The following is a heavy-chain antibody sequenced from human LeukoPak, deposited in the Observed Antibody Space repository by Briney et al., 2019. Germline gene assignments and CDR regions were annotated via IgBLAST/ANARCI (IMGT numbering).Heavy chain of an antibody. CDR1: GYSFTTYW. J-gene: IGHJ3*02. CDR2: IYPGDSDT. Sequence: GESLKISCKGYGYSFTTYWIGWVRQMPGKGLEWMGIIYPGDSDTRYSSSFQGQVTISADKSISTAYLQWSSLKASDTAMYYCARPSGSYYDNAFDIWGQATMVTVSS. D-gene: IGHD1-26*01. V-gene: IGHV5-51*01. CDR3: ARPSGSYYDNAFDI.